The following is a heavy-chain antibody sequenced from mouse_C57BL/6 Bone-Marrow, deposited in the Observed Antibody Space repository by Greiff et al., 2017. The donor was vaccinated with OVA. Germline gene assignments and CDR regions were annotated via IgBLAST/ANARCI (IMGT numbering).Heavy chain of an antibody. CDR1: GFTFSSYA. Sequence: EVMLVESGEGLVKPGGSLKLSCAASGFTFSSYAMSWVRQTPEKSLEWVAYISSGGDYIYYADTVKGRFTISRDNARNTLYLQMSSLKSEDTAMYYCTRDGYYAMNDWVKEPQSPSPQ. V-gene: IGHV5-9-1*02. CDR2: ISSGGDYI. CDR3: TRDGYYAMND. D-gene: IGHD2-3*01. J-gene: IGHJ4*01.